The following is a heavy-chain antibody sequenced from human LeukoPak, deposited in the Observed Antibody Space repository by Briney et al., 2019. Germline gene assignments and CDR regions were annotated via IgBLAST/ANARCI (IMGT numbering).Heavy chain of an antibody. CDR2: ISNSGST. Sequence: SPSETLSLTCTVSGVSSSSDVYYWTWIRQRPGKGLEWIGYISNSGSTHYSPSLRSRVTISADTSKNQFSLKLSSVTAADTAVYYCARGRGSSSYDYWGQGTLVTVSS. CDR1: GVSSSSDVYY. D-gene: IGHD6-13*01. V-gene: IGHV4-31*03. J-gene: IGHJ4*02. CDR3: ARGRGSSSYDY.